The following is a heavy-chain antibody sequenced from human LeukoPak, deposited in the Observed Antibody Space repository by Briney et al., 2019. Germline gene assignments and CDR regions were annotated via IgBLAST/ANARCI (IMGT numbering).Heavy chain of an antibody. J-gene: IGHJ3*02. D-gene: IGHD3-22*01. Sequence: SETLSLTCAVYGGSFSGYYWSWIRQPPGKGLEWIGEINHSGSTNYNPSLKSRVTISVDTSKNQFSLKLSSVTAADTAVYYCAKTYYYDSSGYYSRVGGDAFDIWGQGTMVTVSS. CDR3: AKTYYYDSSGYYSRVGGDAFDI. CDR1: GGSFSGYY. CDR2: INHSGST. V-gene: IGHV4-34*01.